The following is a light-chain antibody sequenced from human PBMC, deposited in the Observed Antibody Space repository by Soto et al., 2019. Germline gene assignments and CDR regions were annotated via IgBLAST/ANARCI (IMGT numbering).Light chain of an antibody. CDR1: QSVSSSY. J-gene: IGKJ2*01. Sequence: EIVLTQSPGTLSLSPGERATLSCRASQSVSSSYLAWYQQQPGQAPRLLIYGASSRATGIPVRFSCSGSGTDFTFTISRLEPEDFEVYYCQQYGSSHPAYTFGQGTKLEIK. CDR2: GAS. CDR3: QQYGSSHPAYT. V-gene: IGKV3-20*01.